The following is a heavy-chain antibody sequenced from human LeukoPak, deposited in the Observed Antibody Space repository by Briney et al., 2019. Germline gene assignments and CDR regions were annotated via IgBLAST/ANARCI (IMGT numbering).Heavy chain of an antibody. CDR3: ARQDGAAKYYFDN. Sequence: GESLKISCKGSGYSFTSYWIGWVRQMPGKGLEWMGIIHPGDSDTRYSPSFQGQVTISVDKSINTAFLQWSSLKASDTAIYYCARQDGAAKYYFDNWGQGTLVTVSS. CDR1: GYSFTSYW. CDR2: IHPGDSDT. V-gene: IGHV5-51*01. D-gene: IGHD5-24*01. J-gene: IGHJ4*02.